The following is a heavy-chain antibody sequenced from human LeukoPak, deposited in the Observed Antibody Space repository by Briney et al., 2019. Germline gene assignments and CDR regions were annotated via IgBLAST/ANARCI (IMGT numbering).Heavy chain of an antibody. CDR1: GFTFSSYG. J-gene: IGHJ4*02. V-gene: IGHV3-30*18. D-gene: IGHD5-18*01. Sequence: GGSLRLSCAASGFTFSSYGMHWVRQAPGKGLEWVAVISYDGSNKYYADSVKGRFTISRDNSKNTLYLQMNSLRAGDTAVYYCAKEYSYGYFRTPPEYYFDYWGQGTLVTVSS. CDR3: AKEYSYGYFRTPPEYYFDY. CDR2: ISYDGSNK.